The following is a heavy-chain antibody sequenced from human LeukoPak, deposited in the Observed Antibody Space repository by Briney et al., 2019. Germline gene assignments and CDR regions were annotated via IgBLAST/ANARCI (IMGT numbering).Heavy chain of an antibody. CDR3: AKLANATSDFDY. CDR2: ISYDGSNK. Sequence: PGGSLRLSCAASGFTFSSYGMHWVRQAPGKGLEWVAVISYDGSNKYYADSVKGRFTISRDNSKNTLYLQMNSLRAEDTAVYYCAKLANATSDFDYWGQGTLVTVSS. J-gene: IGHJ4*02. D-gene: IGHD2-21*01. V-gene: IGHV3-30*18. CDR1: GFTFSSYG.